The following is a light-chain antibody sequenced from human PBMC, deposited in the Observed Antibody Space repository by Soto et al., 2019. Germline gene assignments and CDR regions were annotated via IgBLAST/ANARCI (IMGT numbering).Light chain of an antibody. CDR3: QQTYSFPRT. J-gene: IGKJ1*01. Sequence: DIQMTQSPSSLSASVGDRVTITCRASQSITNYLNWYQQKPGRAPKLLIYIASSLQSGVPSRFSGSGSWTVFTLPFSVPQPKDFAIYYCQQTYSFPRTFGKGTKVNIK. CDR1: QSITNY. CDR2: IAS. V-gene: IGKV1-39*01.